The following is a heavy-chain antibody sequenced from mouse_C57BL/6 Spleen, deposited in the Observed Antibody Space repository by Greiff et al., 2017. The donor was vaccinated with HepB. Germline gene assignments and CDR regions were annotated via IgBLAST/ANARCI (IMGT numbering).Heavy chain of an antibody. CDR3: ARALLLGDY. D-gene: IGHD1-2*01. CDR2: ISSGSSTI. J-gene: IGHJ4*01. V-gene: IGHV5-17*01. CDR1: GFTFSDYG. Sequence: EVKVEESGGGLVKPGGSLKLSCAASGFTFSDYGMHWVRQAPEKGLEWVAYISSGSSTIYYADTVKGRFTISRDNAKNTLFLQMTSLRSEDTAMYYCARALLLGDYWGQGTSVTVSS.